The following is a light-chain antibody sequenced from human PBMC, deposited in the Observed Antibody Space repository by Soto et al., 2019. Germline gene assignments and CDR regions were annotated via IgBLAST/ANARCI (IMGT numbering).Light chain of an antibody. CDR3: QQYGSSPLT. CDR1: QSVSSSY. V-gene: IGKV3-20*01. J-gene: IGKJ4*01. Sequence: EIVLTQSPGTLSLSPVERATVSCSASQSVSSSYLAWYQQKPGQAPRLLIYGASSRATGIPDRFSGSGSGTDFTLTISRLEPEDFAVYYCQQYGSSPLTFGGGTKVDI. CDR2: GAS.